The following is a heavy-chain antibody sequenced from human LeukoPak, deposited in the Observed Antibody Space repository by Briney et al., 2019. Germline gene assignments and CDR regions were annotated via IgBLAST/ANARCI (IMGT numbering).Heavy chain of an antibody. CDR3: AKENCGSGSYWDY. V-gene: IGHV3-30*02. Sequence: GGSLRLSCAASGFTFSSYGMHWVRQAPGKGLEWVAFIRYDGSNKYYADSVKGRFTISRDNSKNTLYLQMNSLRAEDTAVYYCAKENCGSGSYWDYWGQGTLVTVSS. CDR2: IRYDGSNK. J-gene: IGHJ4*02. CDR1: GFTFSSYG. D-gene: IGHD3-10*01.